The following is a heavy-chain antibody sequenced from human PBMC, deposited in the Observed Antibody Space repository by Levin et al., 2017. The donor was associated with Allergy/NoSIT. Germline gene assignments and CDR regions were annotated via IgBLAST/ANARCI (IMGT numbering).Heavy chain of an antibody. CDR2: INHSGST. CDR1: GGSFSGYY. V-gene: IGHV4-34*01. CDR3: ARGRNYVR. Sequence: ESLKISCAVYGGSFSGYYWSWIRQPPGKGLEWIGEINHSGSTNYNPSLKSRVTISVDTSKNQFSLKLSSVTAADTAVYYCARGRNYVRWGQGTLVTVSS. J-gene: IGHJ4*02. D-gene: IGHD1-14*01.